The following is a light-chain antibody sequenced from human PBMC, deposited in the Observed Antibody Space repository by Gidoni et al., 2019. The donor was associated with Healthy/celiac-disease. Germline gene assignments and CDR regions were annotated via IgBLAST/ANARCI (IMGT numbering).Light chain of an antibody. CDR3: SSYTSSSTPPGV. CDR2: EVS. V-gene: IGLV2-14*01. CDR1: SSDVGGYNY. J-gene: IGLJ3*02. Sequence: QSALTQPASVSGSPGQSITISCTGISSDVGGYNYVSWYQQHPGKAPKLMIYEVSNRPSGVSNRFSGSKSGNTASLTISGLQAEDEADYYCSSYTSSSTPPGVFGGGTKLTVL.